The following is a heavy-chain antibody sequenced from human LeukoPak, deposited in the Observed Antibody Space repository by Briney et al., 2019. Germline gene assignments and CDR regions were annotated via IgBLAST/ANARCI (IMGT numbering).Heavy chain of an antibody. CDR1: GGSISSGSYY. D-gene: IGHD2-21*01. J-gene: IGHJ2*01. V-gene: IGHV4-61*02. CDR3: ARDFCGGDCYHYWYFDL. CDR2: IYTSGST. Sequence: SSETLSLTCTVSGGSISSGSYYWSWIRQPAGKGLEWIGRIYTSGSTNYNPSLKSRVTISVDTSKNQFSLKLSSVTAADTAVYYCARDFCGGDCYHYWYFDLWGRGTLVTVSS.